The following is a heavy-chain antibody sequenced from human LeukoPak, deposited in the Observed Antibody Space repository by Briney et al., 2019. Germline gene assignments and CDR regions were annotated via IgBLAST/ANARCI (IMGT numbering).Heavy chain of an antibody. V-gene: IGHV3-21*01. Sequence: GGSLRLSCAASGFTFSSYSMNWVRQAPGKGLEWVSSISSSSSYIYYADSVKGRFTISRDNAKSSLYLQMNSLRAEDTAVYYCAREGALGFDYWGQGTLVTVSS. CDR1: GFTFSSYS. J-gene: IGHJ4*02. CDR3: AREGALGFDY. D-gene: IGHD3-16*01. CDR2: ISSSSSYI.